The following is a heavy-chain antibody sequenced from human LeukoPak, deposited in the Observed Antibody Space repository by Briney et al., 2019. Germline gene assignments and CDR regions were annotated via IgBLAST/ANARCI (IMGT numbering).Heavy chain of an antibody. CDR1: GFTFSSYS. CDR3: ARSYDYSNSNWFDH. J-gene: IGHJ5*02. CDR2: IWYDGSNK. D-gene: IGHD4-11*01. Sequence: GGSLRLSCAASGFTFSSYSMNWVRPAPGKGLEWVAVIWYDGSNKYYADSVKGRITISRDNSKNTLYLQMNSLRAEDTAVYYCARSYDYSNSNWFDHWGQGTLVTVSS. V-gene: IGHV3-33*08.